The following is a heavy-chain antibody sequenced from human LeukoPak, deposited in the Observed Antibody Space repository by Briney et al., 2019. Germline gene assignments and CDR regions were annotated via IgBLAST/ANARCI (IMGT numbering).Heavy chain of an antibody. V-gene: IGHV3-74*01. Sequence: GGSLRLSCAASGFTFSHYLMHWVRQAPGEGLVWVSRINSDGSSTSYADSVKGRFTISRDNAKNTLYLQMNSLRAEDTALYYCARPSLTGPFDYWGQGTLVTVSS. J-gene: IGHJ4*02. CDR3: ARPSLTGPFDY. CDR2: INSDGSST. CDR1: GFTFSHYL. D-gene: IGHD7-27*01.